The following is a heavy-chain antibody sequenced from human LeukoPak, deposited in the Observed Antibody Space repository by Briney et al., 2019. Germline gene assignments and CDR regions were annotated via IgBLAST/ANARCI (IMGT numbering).Heavy chain of an antibody. CDR3: AKITRGEQELGY. J-gene: IGHJ4*02. D-gene: IGHD3-10*01. CDR1: GFTFSSYA. CDR2: ISGSGGST. Sequence: GGSLRLSCAASGFTFSSYAMSWVRQAPGKGLEWVSAISGSGGSTYYADSVKGRFTISRDNSKNTLYLQMDSLRAEDTAVYYCAKITRGEQELGYWGQGTLVTVSS. V-gene: IGHV3-23*01.